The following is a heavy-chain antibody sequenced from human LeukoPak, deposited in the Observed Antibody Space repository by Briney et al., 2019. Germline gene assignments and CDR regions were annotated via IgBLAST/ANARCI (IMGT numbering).Heavy chain of an antibody. CDR2: IYYSEST. J-gene: IGHJ6*03. D-gene: IGHD3-3*01. Sequence: SETLSLTCTVSGGSISSHYWSWIRQPPGKGLEWIGYIYYSESTNYNPSLKSRVTISVDTSKNQFSLKLSSVTAADTAVYYCARDKNDFWSGYYRGGYYYYYYMDVWGKGTTVTVSS. V-gene: IGHV4-59*11. CDR3: ARDKNDFWSGYYRGGYYYYYYMDV. CDR1: GGSISSHY.